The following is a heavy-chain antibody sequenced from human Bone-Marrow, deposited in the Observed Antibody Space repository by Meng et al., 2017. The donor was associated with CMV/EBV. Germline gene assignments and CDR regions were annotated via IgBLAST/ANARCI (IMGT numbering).Heavy chain of an antibody. CDR3: ARLKYYDFWSGYYPVYYFDY. V-gene: IGHV4-34*01. CDR1: GGSFSGYY. J-gene: IGHJ4*02. Sequence: SETLSLTCAVSGGSFSGYYWSWIRQPPGKGLEWIGEINHSGSTNYNPSLKSRVTISVDTSKNQFSLKMSSVTAADTAVYYCARLKYYDFWSGYYPVYYFDYWGQGTLVTVSS. D-gene: IGHD3-3*01. CDR2: INHSGST.